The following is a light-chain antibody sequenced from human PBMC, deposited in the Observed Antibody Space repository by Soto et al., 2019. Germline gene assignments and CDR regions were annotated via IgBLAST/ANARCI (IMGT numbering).Light chain of an antibody. CDR3: CSYTTTRTVV. V-gene: IGLV2-14*01. J-gene: IGLJ2*01. CDR2: DVY. CDR1: SSDVGGYDY. Sequence: QSALTQPASVSGSPGQSITISCTGTSSDVGGYDYVSWFQQYPGKAPSLMLYDVYRRPSGVSYRCSGSKSGTTASLTISGLQAEDEADYYCCSYTTTRTVVFGGWTKLTV.